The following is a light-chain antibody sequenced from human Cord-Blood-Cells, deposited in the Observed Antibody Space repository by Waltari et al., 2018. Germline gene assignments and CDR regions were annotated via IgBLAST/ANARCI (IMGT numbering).Light chain of an antibody. CDR1: QSISSW. CDR3: QQYNSYWT. Sequence: IQMTQSPSTLSASVGDRVTITCRASQSISSWLAWYQQKPGKAPKLLIYDASSLESGVPSRFSGSGSGTEFTLTISSLQPDDFATYYCQQYNSYWTFGQGIKVEIK. CDR2: DAS. V-gene: IGKV1-5*01. J-gene: IGKJ1*01.